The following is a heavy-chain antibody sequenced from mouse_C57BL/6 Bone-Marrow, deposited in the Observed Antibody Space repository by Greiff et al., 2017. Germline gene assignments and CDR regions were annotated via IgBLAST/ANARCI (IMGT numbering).Heavy chain of an antibody. J-gene: IGHJ1*03. CDR3: ARRGAYYSNYGYFDG. V-gene: IGHV1-54*01. CDR2: INPGSGGT. D-gene: IGHD2-5*01. Sequence: VKLMESGAELVRPGTSVKVSCKASGYAFTNYLIEWVKQRPGQGLEWIGVINPGSGGTNYNEKFKGKATLTADKSSSTAYMQLSSLTSEDSAVYFCARRGAYYSNYGYFDGWGTGTTVTVSS. CDR1: GYAFTNYL.